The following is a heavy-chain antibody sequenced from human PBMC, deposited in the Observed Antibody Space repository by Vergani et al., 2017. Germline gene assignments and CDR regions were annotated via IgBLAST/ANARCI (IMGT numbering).Heavy chain of an antibody. J-gene: IGHJ6*02. CDR2: IYYSGST. CDR1: GGSISSYY. Sequence: QVQLQESGPGLVKPSETLSLTCTVSGGSISSYYWSWIRQPPGKGLEWIGYIYYSGSTNYNPSLKSRVTISVGTSKNQFSLKLSSVTAADTAVYYCAREGPGYSSSWSGGMDVWGQGTTVTVSS. V-gene: IGHV4-59*01. D-gene: IGHD6-13*01. CDR3: AREGPGYSSSWSGGMDV.